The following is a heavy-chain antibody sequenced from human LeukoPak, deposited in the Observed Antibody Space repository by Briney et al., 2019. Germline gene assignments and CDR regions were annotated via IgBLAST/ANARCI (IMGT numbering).Heavy chain of an antibody. CDR2: ITSGASST. J-gene: IGHJ4*02. CDR3: TKERRGTYYAFES. V-gene: IGHV3-11*01. CDR1: GFSISDYY. Sequence: PGGSLRLSCDASGFSISDYYMSWIRQSPVKGLEWISYITSGASSTKYADSVKGRFTISRDKAKNSVALQLNSLRPEDTAVYYCTKERRGTYYAFESWGQGTLVTVSS. D-gene: IGHD3-16*01.